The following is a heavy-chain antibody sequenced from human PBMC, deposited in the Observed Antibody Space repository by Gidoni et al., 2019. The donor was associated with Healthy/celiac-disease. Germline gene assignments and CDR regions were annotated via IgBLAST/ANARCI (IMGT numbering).Heavy chain of an antibody. CDR1: GFTLSSYA. D-gene: IGHD6-19*01. J-gene: IGHJ3*02. V-gene: IGHV3-23*01. Sequence: EVQLLESGGGLVQPGGSMRLSCAASGFTLSSYAMSWVRQAPGKGLEWVSAISGSGGRTYYADSVKGRFTISRDNSKNTLYLQMNSLRAEDTAVYYCAKEKPGNGGWSDAFDIWGQGTMVTVSS. CDR3: AKEKPGNGGWSDAFDI. CDR2: ISGSGGRT.